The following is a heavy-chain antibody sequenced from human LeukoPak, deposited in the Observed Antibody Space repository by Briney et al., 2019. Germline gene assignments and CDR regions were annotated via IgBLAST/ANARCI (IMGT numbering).Heavy chain of an antibody. D-gene: IGHD3-10*01. J-gene: IGHJ6*03. V-gene: IGHV4-59*08. CDR3: VRQTHYYGSGTYYFYYYIDV. Sequence: PSETLSLICSVSVDFLSSYYWIWIPLPPGKGLECIVYISHSGTTNYNPSLKGRVTISVDTSKNQFSLKLSSVTAPDTAVYYCVRQTHYYGSGTYYFYYYIDVWGRGTTVTVSS. CDR1: VDFLSSYY. CDR2: ISHSGTT.